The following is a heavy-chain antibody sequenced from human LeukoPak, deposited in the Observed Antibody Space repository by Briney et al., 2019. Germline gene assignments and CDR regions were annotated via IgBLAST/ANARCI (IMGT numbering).Heavy chain of an antibody. J-gene: IGHJ6*02. CDR2: INPSGGST. CDR3: ARDGGENYYYGMDV. D-gene: IGHD3-10*01. V-gene: IGHV1-46*01. Sequence: ASVKVSCKASGGTFSSYAISWVRQAPGQGLEWMGIINPSGGSTSYAQKFQGRVTMTRDTSTSTVYMELSSLRSEDTAVYYCARDGGENYYYGMDVWGQGTTVTVSS. CDR1: GGTFSSYA.